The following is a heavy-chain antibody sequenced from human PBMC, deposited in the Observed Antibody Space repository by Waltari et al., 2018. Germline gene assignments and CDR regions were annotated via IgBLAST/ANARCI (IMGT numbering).Heavy chain of an antibody. D-gene: IGHD3-16*01. J-gene: IGHJ6*02. CDR2: VSHRGGS. CDR3: ARDQHLAASRGFGMDV. Sequence: QVQLQESGPGLLKASETLSLTCAVSDVLVTNYYWSWIRQAAGKQMEWIGCVSHRGGSNYTPSLASRVQMYGDRSKNHFSLKLNSVTAADTAIYYCARDQHLAASRGFGMDVWGRGTTVTVSS. V-gene: IGHV4-4*07. CDR1: DVLVTNYY.